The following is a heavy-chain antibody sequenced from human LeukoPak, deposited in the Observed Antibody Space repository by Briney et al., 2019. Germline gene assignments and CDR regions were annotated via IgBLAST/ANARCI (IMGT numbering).Heavy chain of an antibody. V-gene: IGHV3-74*01. CDR2: ITGDGSST. Sequence: PGGSLRLSCTASGFTFGDYAMSWVRQAPGKGLVWVSWITGDGSSTRYADSVKGRFTISRDNAKNTLYLQVNSLRAEDTAVYYCARSNWPYYFDYWGQGTLVTVSS. CDR3: ARSNWPYYFDY. J-gene: IGHJ4*02. CDR1: GFTFGDYA. D-gene: IGHD1-1*01.